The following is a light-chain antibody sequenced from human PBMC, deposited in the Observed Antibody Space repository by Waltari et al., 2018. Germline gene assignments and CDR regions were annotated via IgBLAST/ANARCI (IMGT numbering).Light chain of an antibody. V-gene: IGKV4-1*01. CDR1: QTIFSTSDNKYY. CDR2: WAS. CDR3: QQYYSSPT. J-gene: IGKJ4*01. Sequence: DIVMTQSPASLSVSLGERATINCRSRQTIFSTSDNKYYLAWYQQKPGQPPKLLIYWASIRESGVPDRFSGSGSGTDFTLTISAVQAEDAAVYYCQQYYSSPTFGGGTKVEIK.